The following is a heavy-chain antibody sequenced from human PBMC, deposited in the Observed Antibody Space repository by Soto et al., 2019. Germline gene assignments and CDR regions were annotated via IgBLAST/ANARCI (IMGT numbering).Heavy chain of an antibody. CDR3: ARVFEYTRSYYFDY. J-gene: IGHJ4*02. D-gene: IGHD2-2*01. Sequence: GSLRLSCAASGFTFSSNSMNWVRQAPGKGLEWVSSISSSSSYIYYADSVKGRFTISRDNAKNSLYLQMNSLRAEDTAVYYCARVFEYTRSYYFDYWGQGTLVTV. CDR2: ISSSSSYI. CDR1: GFTFSSNS. V-gene: IGHV3-21*01.